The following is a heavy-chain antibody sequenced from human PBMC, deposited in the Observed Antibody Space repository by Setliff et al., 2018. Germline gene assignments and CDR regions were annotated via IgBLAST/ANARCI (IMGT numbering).Heavy chain of an antibody. CDR1: GFSLSTSGVG. J-gene: IGHJ4*02. CDR2: IYWNDDK. V-gene: IGHV2-5*01. CDR3: AHSYVGYCSSTSCYLKYYFDY. D-gene: IGHD2-2*03. Sequence: SGPTLVNPTQTLTLTCTSSGFSLSTSGVGVGWIRQPPGKALEWLALIYWNDDKRYSPSLKSRLTITKDTSKNQVVLTMTNMDPVDTATYYCAHSYVGYCSSTSCYLKYYFDYWGQGTLVTVSS.